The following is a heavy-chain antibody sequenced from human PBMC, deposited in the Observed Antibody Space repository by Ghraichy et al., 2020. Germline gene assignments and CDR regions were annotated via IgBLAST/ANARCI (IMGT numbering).Heavy chain of an antibody. CDR1: GFTFSSYW. CDR3: ATGYSSSWRTVY. Sequence: GGSLRLSCAASGFTFSSYWMHWVRQAPGKGLVWVSRINSDGSSTSYADSVKGRFTISRDNAKNTLYLQMNSLRAEDTAVYYCATGYSSSWRTVYWGQGTLVTVSS. CDR2: INSDGSST. J-gene: IGHJ4*02. D-gene: IGHD6-13*01. V-gene: IGHV3-74*01.